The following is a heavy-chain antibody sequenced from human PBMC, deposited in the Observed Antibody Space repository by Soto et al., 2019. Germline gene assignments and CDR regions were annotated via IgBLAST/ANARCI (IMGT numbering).Heavy chain of an antibody. D-gene: IGHD2-15*01. Sequence: PSETLSLTCAVSGGSISSSNWWSWVRQPPGKGLEWIGEIYHSGSTYYNPSLKSRVTISVDRSKNQFSLKLSSVTAADTAVYYCARDGGNDRYYFDYWGQGTLVTVSS. J-gene: IGHJ4*02. CDR2: IYHSGST. V-gene: IGHV4-4*02. CDR3: ARDGGNDRYYFDY. CDR1: GGSISSSNW.